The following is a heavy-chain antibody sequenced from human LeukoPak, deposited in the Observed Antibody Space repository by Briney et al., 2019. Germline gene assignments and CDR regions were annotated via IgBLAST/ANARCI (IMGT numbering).Heavy chain of an antibody. CDR3: ARGTYYDFWSGYY. V-gene: IGHV1-69*05. Sequence: VASVKVSCKAFEYSFTSFYIHWVRQAPGQGLEWMGGIIPIFGTANYAQKFQGRVTITTDESTSTAYMELSSLRSEDTAVYYCARGTYYDFWSGYYWGQGTLVTVSS. D-gene: IGHD3-3*01. CDR1: EYSFTSFY. J-gene: IGHJ4*02. CDR2: IIPIFGTA.